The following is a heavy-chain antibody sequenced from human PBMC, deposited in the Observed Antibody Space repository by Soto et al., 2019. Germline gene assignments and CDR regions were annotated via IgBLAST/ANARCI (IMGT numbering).Heavy chain of an antibody. D-gene: IGHD4-17*01. CDR2: IKSKTDGGTT. V-gene: IGHV3-15*01. J-gene: IGHJ6*03. CDR3: TTPYGDPPRADYYYYMDV. Sequence: GGSLRLSCAASGFTFSNAWMSWVRQAPGKGLEWVGRIKSKTDGGTTDYAAPVKGRFTISRDDSKNTLYLQMNSLKTEDTAVYYCTTPYGDPPRADYYYYMDVWGKGTTVTVSS. CDR1: GFTFSNAW.